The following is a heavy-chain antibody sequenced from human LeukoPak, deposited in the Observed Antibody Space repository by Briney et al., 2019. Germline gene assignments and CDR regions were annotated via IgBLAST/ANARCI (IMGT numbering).Heavy chain of an antibody. CDR2: IYTSGST. Sequence: SETLSLTCTVSGGSISSYYWSWIRQPAGKGLEWIGRIYTSGSTNYNPSLKSRVTISVDTSKNQFSLKLSSVTAADTAVYYCASQEYSSGWATFDYWGQRTLVTVSS. CDR3: ASQEYSSGWATFDY. D-gene: IGHD6-19*01. CDR1: GGSISSYY. V-gene: IGHV4-4*07. J-gene: IGHJ4*02.